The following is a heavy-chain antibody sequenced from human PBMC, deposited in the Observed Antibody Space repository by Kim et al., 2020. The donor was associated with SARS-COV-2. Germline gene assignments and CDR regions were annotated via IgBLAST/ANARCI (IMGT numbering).Heavy chain of an antibody. Sequence: GRFTIPRDKSKNTLYLQMNRLRAEDTAVYYCAKRGRGADYYDSSGYYYDYWGQGTLVTVSS. V-gene: IGHV3-23*01. J-gene: IGHJ4*02. D-gene: IGHD3-22*01. CDR3: AKRGRGADYYDSSGYYYDY.